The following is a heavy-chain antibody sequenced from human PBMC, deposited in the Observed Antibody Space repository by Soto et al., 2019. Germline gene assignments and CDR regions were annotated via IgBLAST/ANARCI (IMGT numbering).Heavy chain of an antibody. CDR2: IYYSGTT. CDR1: GASINSVGYY. D-gene: IGHD4-17*01. Sequence: LSLTCSVSGASINSVGYYWSWIRQHPGEGLEWIGYIYYSGTTYYNPSLKSRVTMSVDTSKRQFSLKLNSVTAADTALYYCARRLPGDYGAVRAFDIWGQGTMVTVSS. V-gene: IGHV4-31*03. J-gene: IGHJ3*02. CDR3: ARRLPGDYGAVRAFDI.